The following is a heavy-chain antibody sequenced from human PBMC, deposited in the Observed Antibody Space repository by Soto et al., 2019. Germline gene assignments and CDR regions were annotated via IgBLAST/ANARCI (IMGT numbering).Heavy chain of an antibody. CDR3: TSGLVYYCSGIEYTIDY. J-gene: IGHJ4*02. Sequence: DVQLVESGGGLVQPGGSLKLSCAASGFTFSGSGMHWVRQASGKGLEWVGRIRSKDNSYVTEYAASVKGRFFISRDDSQYTACLQMNSLQCEDTDVYYCTSGLVYYCSGIEYTIDYWGQGTLVTVSS. V-gene: IGHV3-73*01. CDR2: IRSKDNSYVT. D-gene: IGHD3-10*01. CDR1: GFTFSGSG.